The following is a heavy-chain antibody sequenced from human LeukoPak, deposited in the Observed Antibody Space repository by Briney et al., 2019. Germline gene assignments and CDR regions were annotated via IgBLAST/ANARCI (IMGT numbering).Heavy chain of an antibody. Sequence: ASVKVSCKASGYTFTSYAMHWVRQAPGQRLEWMGWINAGNGNTKYSQKFQGRVTITRDTSASTAYMELSSLRSEDTAVYYCAMCYYGSGSYKQFDYWGQGTLVTVSS. J-gene: IGHJ4*02. CDR1: GYTFTSYA. V-gene: IGHV1-3*01. D-gene: IGHD3-10*01. CDR2: INAGNGNT. CDR3: AMCYYGSGSYKQFDY.